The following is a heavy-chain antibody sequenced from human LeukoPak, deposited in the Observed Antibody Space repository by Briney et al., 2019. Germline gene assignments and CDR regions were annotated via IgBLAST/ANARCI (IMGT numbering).Heavy chain of an antibody. CDR3: ARDLIYYDSSGYHNDAFDI. CDR2: IYTSGST. CDR1: GGSISSYY. J-gene: IGHJ3*02. Sequence: SETLSLTCTVSGGSISSYYWSWIRQPAGKGLEWIGRIYTSGSTNYNPSLKSRVTISVDTSKNQFSLELSSVTAADTAVYYCARDLIYYDSSGYHNDAFDIWGQGTMVTVSS. V-gene: IGHV4-4*07. D-gene: IGHD3-22*01.